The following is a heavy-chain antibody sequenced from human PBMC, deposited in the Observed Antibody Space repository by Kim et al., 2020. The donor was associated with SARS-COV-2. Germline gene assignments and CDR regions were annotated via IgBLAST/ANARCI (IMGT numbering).Heavy chain of an antibody. D-gene: IGHD2-2*01. V-gene: IGHV1-69*13. CDR1: GGTFSSYA. Sequence: SVKVSCKASGGTFSSYAISWVRQAPGQGLEWMGGIIPIFGTANYAQKFQGRVTITADESTSTAYMELSSLRSEDTAVYYCASTTLSGSTYYYYGMDVWGQGTTVTVSS. CDR2: IIPIFGTA. J-gene: IGHJ6*02. CDR3: ASTTLSGSTYYYYGMDV.